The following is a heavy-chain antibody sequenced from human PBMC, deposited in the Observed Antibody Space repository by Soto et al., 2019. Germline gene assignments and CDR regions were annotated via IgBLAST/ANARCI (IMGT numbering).Heavy chain of an antibody. CDR2: IIPIFGTA. CDR3: ARDGRVYDDSPFVY. CDR1: GGTFSSYA. Sequence: QVQLVQSGAEVQKPGSSVKVSCKASGGTFSSYAISWVRQAPGQGLEWMGGIIPIFGTANYAQKFQGRVTLTADESTSTAYMERSSLRSEDTAGYYGARDGRVYDDSPFVYWGQGTLVTVSS. D-gene: IGHD4-4*01. J-gene: IGHJ4*02. V-gene: IGHV1-69*12.